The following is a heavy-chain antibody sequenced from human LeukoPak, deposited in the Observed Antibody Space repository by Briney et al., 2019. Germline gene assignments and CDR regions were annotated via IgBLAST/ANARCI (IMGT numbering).Heavy chain of an antibody. CDR1: GYTLTELS. V-gene: IGHV1-24*01. J-gene: IGHJ4*02. D-gene: IGHD2-2*01. CDR3: ATLPAAMKFSIDY. CDR2: FDPEDGET. Sequence: ASVKVSCKVSGYTLTELSMHWVRQAPGKGLEWMGGFDPEDGETIYAQKFQGRVTMTEVTSTDTAYMELSSLRSEDTAVYYCATLPAAMKFSIDYWGQGTLVTVSS.